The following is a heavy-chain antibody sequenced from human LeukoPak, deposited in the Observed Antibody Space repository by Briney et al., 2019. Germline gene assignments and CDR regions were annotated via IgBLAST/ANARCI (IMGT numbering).Heavy chain of an antibody. CDR1: GGPISSSNW. CDR3: ARAMVRGVILAFDI. V-gene: IGHV4-4*02. CDR2: IQHSGST. J-gene: IGHJ3*02. D-gene: IGHD3-10*01. Sequence: SGTLSLTCAVSGGPISSSNWWSWVRQPPGKGLEWIGEIQHSGSTNYNTSLKSRVTISVDKSKNQFSLKLSSVTAADTAVYYCARAMVRGVILAFDIWGQGTMVTVSS.